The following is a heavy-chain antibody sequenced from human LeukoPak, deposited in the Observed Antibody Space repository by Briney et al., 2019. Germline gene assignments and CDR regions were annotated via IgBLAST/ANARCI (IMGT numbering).Heavy chain of an antibody. CDR3: ARVGATTYYYYYYMDV. V-gene: IGHV4-59*08. CDR2: IYYSGST. CDR1: GGSINSYY. D-gene: IGHD1-26*01. J-gene: IGHJ6*03. Sequence: SETLSLTCTVSGGSINSYYWSWIRQPPGKGLEWIGYIYYSGSTNYNPSLKSRVTISVDTSKNQFSLKLSSVTAADTAVYYCARVGATTYYYYYYMDVWGKGTTVTVSS.